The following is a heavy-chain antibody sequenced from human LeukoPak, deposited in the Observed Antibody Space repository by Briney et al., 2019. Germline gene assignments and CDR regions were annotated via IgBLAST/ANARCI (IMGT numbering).Heavy chain of an antibody. CDR3: ARAPWPLDV. D-gene: IGHD5-24*01. Sequence: SETLSLTCTVSGVSISSGGYYGRWIRQHPGKGLEWIGYIYYSGSTYYNPSLKSRVTISVDTSKNQFSLKLSSVTAADTAVYYCARAPWPLDVWGKGTRVTVSS. CDR1: GVSISSGGYY. J-gene: IGHJ6*04. V-gene: IGHV4-31*03. CDR2: IYYSGST.